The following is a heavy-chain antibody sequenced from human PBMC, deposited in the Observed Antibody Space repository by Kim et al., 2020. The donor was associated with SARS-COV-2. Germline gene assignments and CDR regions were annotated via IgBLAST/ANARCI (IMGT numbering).Heavy chain of an antibody. Sequence: ASVKVSCKASGYTFTNYYMHWVRQAPGQGLEWMGIINPSGGGTNYAQKFQGRVTMARDTSTSTVYMELNSLRSEDTAVYYCARGTSITTTLTPLDYWGQGTLVIVSS. CDR3: ARGTSITTTLTPLDY. D-gene: IGHD3-22*01. CDR2: INPSGGGT. J-gene: IGHJ4*02. V-gene: IGHV1-46*01. CDR1: GYTFTNYY.